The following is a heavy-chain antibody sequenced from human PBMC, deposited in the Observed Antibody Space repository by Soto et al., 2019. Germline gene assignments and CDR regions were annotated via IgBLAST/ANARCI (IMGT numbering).Heavy chain of an antibody. CDR3: AKGGSRPP. CDR1: GFTFSSYA. D-gene: IGHD3-16*01. V-gene: IGHV3-23*01. CDR2: ISGSGGIT. Sequence: GGSLRLSCAASGFTFSSYAMSWVRQAPGKGLEWVSAISGSGGITYYADSVKGRFTISRDSSTKTLHLQMNSLRAEDTAVYYCAKGGSRPPWGQGTMVTVPS. J-gene: IGHJ5*02.